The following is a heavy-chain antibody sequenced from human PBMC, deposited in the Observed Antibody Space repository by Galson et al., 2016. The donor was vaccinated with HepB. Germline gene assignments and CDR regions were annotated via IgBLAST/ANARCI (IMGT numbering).Heavy chain of an antibody. D-gene: IGHD2-15*01. Sequence: SLRLSCAASGFTFSNYWMSWVRQAPGEGLEWLVNIKQDGTQKDYVDSVKGRFTISRDNAKNSLYLQMNSLRVEDTAVYYCAREGKGGFDIWGQGTTVTVSS. CDR3: AREGKGGFDI. J-gene: IGHJ3*02. CDR1: GFTFSNYW. CDR2: IKQDGTQK. V-gene: IGHV3-7*01.